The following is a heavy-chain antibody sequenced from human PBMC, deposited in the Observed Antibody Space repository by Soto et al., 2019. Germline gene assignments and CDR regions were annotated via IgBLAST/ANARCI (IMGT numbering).Heavy chain of an antibody. CDR3: VNIRATNCPR. CDR2: IQQDGSEK. CDR1: GFTFSSYW. J-gene: IGHJ4*02. Sequence: GGSLRLSCAASGFTFSSYWMSWVRQAPGKGLEWVANIQQDGSEKYHVDSMKGRFTISRDNAKNSLYLQMNSLRAEDTAVYYCVNIRATNCPRWGQGTLVTVSS. V-gene: IGHV3-7*01. D-gene: IGHD1-1*01.